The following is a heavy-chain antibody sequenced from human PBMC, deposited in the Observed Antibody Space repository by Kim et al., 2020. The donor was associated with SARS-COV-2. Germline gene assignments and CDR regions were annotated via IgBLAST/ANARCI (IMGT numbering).Heavy chain of an antibody. CDR2: INHSGST. V-gene: IGHV4-34*01. D-gene: IGHD5-18*01. CDR3: ARGLYEQLWFSPFDY. Sequence: SETLSLTCAVYGGSFSGYYWSWIRQPPGKGLEWIGEINHSGSTNYNPSLKSRVTISVDTSKNQFSLKLSSVTAADTAVYYCARGLYEQLWFSPFDYWGQGTLVTVSS. CDR1: GGSFSGYY. J-gene: IGHJ4*02.